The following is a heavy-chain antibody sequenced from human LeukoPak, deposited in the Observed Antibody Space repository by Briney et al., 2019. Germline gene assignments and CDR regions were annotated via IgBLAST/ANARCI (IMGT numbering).Heavy chain of an antibody. V-gene: IGHV1-69*13. Sequence: SVKVSCKASGGTFSNHVMTWVRQAPGQGLEWMGGIISAFGPANYAQKSQGRVTITADESINTAYMELSSLRSEDTAVYYCARGVVPAAITFWFDPWGQGTLVTVSS. CDR1: GGTFSNHV. J-gene: IGHJ5*02. D-gene: IGHD2-2*01. CDR3: ARGVVPAAITFWFDP. CDR2: IISAFGPA.